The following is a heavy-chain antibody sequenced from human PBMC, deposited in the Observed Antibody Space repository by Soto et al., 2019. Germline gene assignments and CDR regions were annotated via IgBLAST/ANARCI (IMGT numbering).Heavy chain of an antibody. Sequence: PGGSLRLSCVASGFFLRDFGMHWVRQAPGKGLEWVSVIWYDGSNTYQGESVKGRFTMSRDISKNTLYLQMDSLRPEDTAVYYCVIEMGGKWHPFDYWGHGTLVTVSS. CDR1: GFFLRDFG. CDR3: VIEMGGKWHPFDY. CDR2: IWYDGSNT. J-gene: IGHJ4*01. V-gene: IGHV3-33*01. D-gene: IGHD5-12*01.